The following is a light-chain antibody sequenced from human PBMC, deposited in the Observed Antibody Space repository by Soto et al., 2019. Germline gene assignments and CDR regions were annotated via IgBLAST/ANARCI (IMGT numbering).Light chain of an antibody. Sequence: DIQMTQSPSTLSASVGDRVTITCRASESISSWLAWYQQKAGKAPKLLIYKASSLESGVPSRFSGSGSGTEFTLTISSLQPDDSATYYCQQYHSYYRTFGQGTKVEIK. J-gene: IGKJ1*01. CDR3: QQYHSYYRT. CDR2: KAS. CDR1: ESISSW. V-gene: IGKV1-5*03.